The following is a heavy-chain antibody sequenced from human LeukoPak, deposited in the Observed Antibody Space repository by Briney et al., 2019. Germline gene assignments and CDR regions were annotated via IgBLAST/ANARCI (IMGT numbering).Heavy chain of an antibody. J-gene: IGHJ3*02. CDR1: GFTFSSYS. D-gene: IGHD3-22*01. CDR2: ITSSSSYI. CDR3: AREYYDSSGYYGGDAFDI. Sequence: GGSLRLSCAASGFTFSSYSMSWVRQAPGKGLEWVSSITSSSSYIYNADSVKGRFTISRDNAKNSLYLQMNSLRAEDTAVYYCAREYYDSSGYYGGDAFDIWGQGTMVTVSS. V-gene: IGHV3-21*01.